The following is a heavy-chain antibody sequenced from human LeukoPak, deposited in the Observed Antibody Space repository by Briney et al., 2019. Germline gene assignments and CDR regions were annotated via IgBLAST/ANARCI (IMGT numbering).Heavy chain of an antibody. CDR1: GCTFTTYD. CDR3: ARGPNKSDGGNSGSAWFDP. Sequence: ASVKVSCKASGCTFTTYDINWVRQATGQGLEWMGWMNPNSGNTGYAQKLQGRVTMTRNTSISTAYMELSSLRSEDTAVYYCARGPNKSDGGNSGSAWFDPWGQGTLVTVSS. V-gene: IGHV1-8*01. D-gene: IGHD4-23*01. CDR2: MNPNSGNT. J-gene: IGHJ5*02.